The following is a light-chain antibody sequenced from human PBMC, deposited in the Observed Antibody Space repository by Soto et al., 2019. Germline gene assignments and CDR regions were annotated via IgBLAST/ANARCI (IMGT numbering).Light chain of an antibody. J-gene: IGKJ1*01. CDR2: KAS. V-gene: IGKV1-5*03. Sequence: DIQMTQSPSTLSASVGDRVTITCRASQSVSRWLAWYQQKPGKTPKLLIYKASTLASGVPSRFSGSGSGTEFTIAISSLQPDDSAAYYCQQYNDNCTFGQGSKGE. CDR3: QQYNDNCT. CDR1: QSVSRW.